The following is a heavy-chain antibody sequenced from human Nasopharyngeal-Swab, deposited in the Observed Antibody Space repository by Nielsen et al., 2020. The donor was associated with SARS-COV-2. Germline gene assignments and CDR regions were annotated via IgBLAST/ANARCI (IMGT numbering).Heavy chain of an antibody. J-gene: IGHJ3*02. Sequence: LRLSCTVSGGSISSGDYYWSWIRQPPGKGLEWIGYIYYSGSTYYNPSLKSRVTISVDTSKNQFSLKLSSVTAAGTAVYYCAREFSYYYDSSGYPRPADAFDIWGQGTMVTVSS. V-gene: IGHV4-30-4*01. CDR3: AREFSYYYDSSGYPRPADAFDI. D-gene: IGHD3-22*01. CDR2: IYYSGST. CDR1: GGSISSGDYY.